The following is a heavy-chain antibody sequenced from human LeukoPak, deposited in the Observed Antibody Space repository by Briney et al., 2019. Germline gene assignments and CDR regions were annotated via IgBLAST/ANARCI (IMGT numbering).Heavy chain of an antibody. V-gene: IGHV3-33*01. Sequence: GGSLRLSCVASGFTFSSYGMHWVRQPPGKGLEWVAVIWYDGSHIYYADSVQGRFTISRDNSKNTLYLQMNSLRGEDTAVYHCARGLLRGYSDYHNDVFDIWGQGTMVTVSS. D-gene: IGHD5-12*01. J-gene: IGHJ3*02. CDR3: ARGLLRGYSDYHNDVFDI. CDR2: IWYDGSHI. CDR1: GFTFSSYG.